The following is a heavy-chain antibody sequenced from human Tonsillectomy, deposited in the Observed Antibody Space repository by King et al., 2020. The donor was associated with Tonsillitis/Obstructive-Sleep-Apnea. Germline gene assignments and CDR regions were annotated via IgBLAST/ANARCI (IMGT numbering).Heavy chain of an antibody. CDR3: ARMRGYGNWYDP. D-gene: IGHD5-12*01. V-gene: IGHV4-34*01. CDR1: GGSFSGYY. Sequence: VQLQQWGAGLLKPSETLSLTCAVYGGSFSGYYWSWIRQPPGKGLEWIGEINHSGSTNYNPSLKSRFTISVDTSKNQFSLKLSSLTAADTAVYYCARMRGYGNWYDPWGQGTLVTVSS. CDR2: INHSGST. J-gene: IGHJ5*02.